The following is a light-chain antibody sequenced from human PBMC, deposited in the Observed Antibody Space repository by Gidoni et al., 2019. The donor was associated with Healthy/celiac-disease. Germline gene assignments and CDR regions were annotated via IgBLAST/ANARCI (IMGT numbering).Light chain of an antibody. CDR3: QQYNNWPLMYT. Sequence: EIVMTQPPATLSVSPGARATLSCRASQSVSSNLAWYQQKPGQAPRLLIYGASTRATGIPAMFSGSGSETEFTLTISSLQSEDFAVYYCQQYNNWPLMYTFGQGTKLEIK. CDR1: QSVSSN. CDR2: GAS. J-gene: IGKJ2*01. V-gene: IGKV3-15*01.